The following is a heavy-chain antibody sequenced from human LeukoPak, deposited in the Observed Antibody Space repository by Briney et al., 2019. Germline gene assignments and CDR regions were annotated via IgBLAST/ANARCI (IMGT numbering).Heavy chain of an antibody. CDR2: ISGSGRTI. CDR1: GITFSDYS. D-gene: IGHD3-22*01. J-gene: IGHJ4*02. Sequence: GGSLSLSCTASGITFSDYSMHWVRQAPGKGLEWVSYISGSGRTIYYADSVKGRFTISRDNAKNSVYLQMNSLRAEDTAVYLCATNSAYRFDYWGQGTLVTVSS. CDR3: ATNSAYRFDY. V-gene: IGHV3-48*04.